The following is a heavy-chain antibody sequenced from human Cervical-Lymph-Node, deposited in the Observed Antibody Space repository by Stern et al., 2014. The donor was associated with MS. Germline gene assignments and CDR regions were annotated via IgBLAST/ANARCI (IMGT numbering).Heavy chain of an antibody. CDR3: ASAYSSSHYYLED. CDR1: GFSFSRYA. CDR2: IWSDGSNP. J-gene: IGHJ4*02. Sequence: VQLVESGGGVVQPGGSLRVSCAASGFSFSRYAMHWVRQAPGKGLEWVAIIWSDGSNPYYADSVTDRFTISRDNFKNTLYLQMNSLRAEDTAIYYCASAYSSSHYYLEDWGQGTLVTVSS. V-gene: IGHV3-33*01. D-gene: IGHD6-13*01.